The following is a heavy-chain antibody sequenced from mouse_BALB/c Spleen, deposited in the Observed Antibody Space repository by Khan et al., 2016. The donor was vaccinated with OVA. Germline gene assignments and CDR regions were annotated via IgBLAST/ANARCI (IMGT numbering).Heavy chain of an antibody. V-gene: IGHV1S135*01. CDR1: AYSFTSYY. D-gene: IGHD2-2*01. J-gene: IGHJ3*01. CDR3: TRHGYVAWFTY. CDR2: IDPFSGGN. Sequence: VQLQQSGPDLMKPGASVKISCKASAYSFTSYYIHWVMQTHGKSLEWIGYIDPFSGGNTYNQKFKGKATLTVDKSSSTAYIHLSDLTFEDSAVYYCTRHGYVAWFTYWGQGTLVTVSA.